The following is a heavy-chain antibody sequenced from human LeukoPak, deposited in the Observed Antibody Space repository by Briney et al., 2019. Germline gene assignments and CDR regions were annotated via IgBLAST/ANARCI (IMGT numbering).Heavy chain of an antibody. CDR2: IRYDGSNK. D-gene: IGHD3-3*01. J-gene: IGHJ5*02. Sequence: GGSLRLSCAASGFTFSSYGMHWVRQAPGKGLEWVAFIRYDGSNKYYADSVKGRFTISRDNSKNTLYLQVNSLRAEDTAVYYCAKDRKGITIFGVPPEGFDPWGQGTLVTVSS. V-gene: IGHV3-30*02. CDR3: AKDRKGITIFGVPPEGFDP. CDR1: GFTFSSYG.